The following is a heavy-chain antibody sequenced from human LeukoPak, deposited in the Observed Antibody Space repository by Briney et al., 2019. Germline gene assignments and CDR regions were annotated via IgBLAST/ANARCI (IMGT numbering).Heavy chain of an antibody. D-gene: IGHD3-10*01. J-gene: IGHJ5*02. CDR3: ARGSGSFPYNWFDP. CDR1: GFTFSSYA. Sequence: GGSLRLSCAASGFTFSSYAMGWVRQAPGKGLEWVSTISGSGGSTYYADSVKGRFTISGDNSKNTLYLQMNSLRAEDTAVYYCARGSGSFPYNWFDPWGQGTLVTVSS. V-gene: IGHV3-23*01. CDR2: ISGSGGST.